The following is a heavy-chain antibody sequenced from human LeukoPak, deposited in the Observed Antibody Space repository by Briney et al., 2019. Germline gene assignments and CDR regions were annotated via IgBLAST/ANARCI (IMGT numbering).Heavy chain of an antibody. CDR2: IKQDGSEK. CDR3: AREYYYDSSGYYPFDY. J-gene: IGHJ4*02. V-gene: IGHV3-7*01. CDR1: GFTFSSYW. Sequence: GGSLRLSCAASGFTFSSYWMSWVRQAPGKGLEWVADIKQDGSEKYYVDSVKGRFTISRDNAKNSLYLQMNSLRAEGTAVYYCAREYYYDSSGYYPFDYWGQGTLVTVSS. D-gene: IGHD3-22*01.